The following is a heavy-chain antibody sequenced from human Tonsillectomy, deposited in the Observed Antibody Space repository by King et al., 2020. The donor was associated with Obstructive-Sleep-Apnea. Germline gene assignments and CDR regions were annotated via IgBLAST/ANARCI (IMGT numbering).Heavy chain of an antibody. CDR1: GASISDYY. J-gene: IGHJ4*02. D-gene: IGHD5-12*01. Sequence: VQLQESGPGLEETLSLTCTVSGASISDYYWSWIRQPPGKELEWIGYMYDSGSTNYNPSLKSRVTISVDTSKNQFSLNLTSVTAADTAMYYCVRHQTQYSDYSPFDYWGQGTLVTVSS. CDR2: MYDSGST. V-gene: IGHV4-59*08. CDR3: VRHQTQYSDYSPFDY.